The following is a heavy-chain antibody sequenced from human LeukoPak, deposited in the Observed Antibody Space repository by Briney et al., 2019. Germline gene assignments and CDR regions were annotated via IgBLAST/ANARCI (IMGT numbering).Heavy chain of an antibody. CDR3: ARDRGSGRKGAFDI. CDR1: GFTFSDYY. J-gene: IGHJ3*02. D-gene: IGHD3-10*01. Sequence: PGGSLRLSCAASGFTFSDYYMNWIRQAPGKGLEWVSSISSSSSYIYYADSVKGRFTISRDNAKNSLYLQMNSLRAEDTAVYYCARDRGSGRKGAFDIWGQGTMVTVSS. V-gene: IGHV3-21*01. CDR2: ISSSSSYI.